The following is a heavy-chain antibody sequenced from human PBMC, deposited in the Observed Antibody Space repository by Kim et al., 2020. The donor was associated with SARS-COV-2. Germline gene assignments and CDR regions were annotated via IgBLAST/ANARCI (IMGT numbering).Heavy chain of an antibody. Sequence: GGSLRLSCAASGFTFSGSAMHWVRQASGKGLEWVGRIRSKANSYATAYAASVKGRFTISRDDSKNTAYLQMNSLKTEDTAVYYCTSLVGAYPHRTQTDDYWGQGTLVTVSS. CDR2: IRSKANSYAT. CDR3: TSLVGAYPHRTQTDDY. J-gene: IGHJ4*02. D-gene: IGHD1-26*01. V-gene: IGHV3-73*01. CDR1: GFTFSGSA.